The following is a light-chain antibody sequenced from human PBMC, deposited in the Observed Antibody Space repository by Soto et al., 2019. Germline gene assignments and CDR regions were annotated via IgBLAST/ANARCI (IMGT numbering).Light chain of an antibody. CDR3: AAWDDILKGYV. V-gene: IGLV2-14*01. Sequence: QSVLTQPASVSGSPGQSITISCTGTSSDVGGYNYVSLYQQHPGKAPKLMIHEVSNRPSGVSNRFSGSKSGNTASLTISGLQAEDEADYHCAAWDDILKGYVFGTGTKVTVL. CDR1: SSDVGGYNY. CDR2: EVS. J-gene: IGLJ1*01.